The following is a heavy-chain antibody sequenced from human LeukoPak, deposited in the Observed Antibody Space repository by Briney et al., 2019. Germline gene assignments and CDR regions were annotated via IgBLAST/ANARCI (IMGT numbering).Heavy chain of an antibody. CDR3: ARDRVIVGGTATYNFDH. CDR2: INPTGGST. Sequence: ASAKVSCKASGYTFTPYFIHWVRQAPGQGLEWMGIINPTGGSTTYAQKFQGRVTVTRDMSTSTVYMELSSLTSEDTAVYYCARDRVIVGGTATYNFDHWGQGTLVTVSS. V-gene: IGHV1-46*01. D-gene: IGHD1-14*01. CDR1: GYTFTPYF. J-gene: IGHJ4*02.